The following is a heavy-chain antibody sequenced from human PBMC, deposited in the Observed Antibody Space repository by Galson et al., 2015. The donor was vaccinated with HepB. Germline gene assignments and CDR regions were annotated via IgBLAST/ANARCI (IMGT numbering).Heavy chain of an antibody. D-gene: IGHD2-15*01. CDR2: IDPSDSYT. CDR3: ARLAPGYCSGGSCYSRFFFDY. J-gene: IGHJ4*02. V-gene: IGHV5-10-1*01. Sequence: QSGAEVKKPGESLRISCKGSGYSFTSYWISWVHQMPGKGLEWMGRIDPSDSYTNYSPSFQGHVTISADKSISTAYLQWSSLKASDTAMYYCARLAPGYCSGGSCYSRFFFDYWGQGTLVTVSS. CDR1: GYSFTSYW.